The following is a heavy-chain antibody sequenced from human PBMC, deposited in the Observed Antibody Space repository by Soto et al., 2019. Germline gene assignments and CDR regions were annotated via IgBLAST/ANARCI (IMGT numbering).Heavy chain of an antibody. J-gene: IGHJ4*02. CDR2: VRPYNGDT. CDR3: VRRFFADFLSPYYYFDY. Sequence: ASVKVSCKTSGYVFTSFGISWVRQAPGQGLEWMGWVRPYNGDTKYAEKFQGRVTMTSDTSTTTAYMELRGLRSDDTAVYFCVRRFFADFLSPYYYFDYWGQGTQVTVSS. V-gene: IGHV1-18*04. CDR1: GYVFTSFG. D-gene: IGHD3-10*01.